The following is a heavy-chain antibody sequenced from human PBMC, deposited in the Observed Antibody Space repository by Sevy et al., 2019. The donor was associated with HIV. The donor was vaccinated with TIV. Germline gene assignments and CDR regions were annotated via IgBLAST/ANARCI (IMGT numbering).Heavy chain of an antibody. CDR3: AREGLAVAGNAIDI. CDR1: GFSVSNNY. V-gene: IGHV3-53*01. J-gene: IGHJ3*02. D-gene: IGHD6-19*01. CDR2: FYTGGST. Sequence: GGSLRLSCAVSGFSVSNNYMNWVRQSPEKGLEWVAVFYTGGSTDYADSVKGRFTISRDNSKNTVYLEMSSLRAEDTAMYYCAREGLAVAGNAIDIWGQGTMVTVSS.